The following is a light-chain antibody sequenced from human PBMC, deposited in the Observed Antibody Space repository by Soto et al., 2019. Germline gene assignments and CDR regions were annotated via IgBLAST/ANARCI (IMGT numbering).Light chain of an antibody. CDR2: GAS. CDR3: QQYGSSGT. CDR1: QSVSSNF. J-gene: IGKJ1*01. Sequence: NLLTPSPCTLSLSPRERATLSFRASQSVSSNFLAWYQEKPGQAPRLLIYGASSRATGIPDRFSGSGSGTDFTLTISRLEPEDVAVYYCQQYGSSGTFGQGTKV. V-gene: IGKV3-20*01.